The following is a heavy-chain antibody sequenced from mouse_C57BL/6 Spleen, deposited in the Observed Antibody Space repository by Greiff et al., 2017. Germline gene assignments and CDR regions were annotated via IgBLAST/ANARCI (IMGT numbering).Heavy chain of an antibody. CDR3: ASQLTGTIYAMDY. Sequence: QVQLKQPGAELVKPGASVKMSCKASGYTFTSYWITWVKQRPGQGLEWIGDIYPGSGSTNYNEKFKSKATLTVDTSSSTAYMQLSSLTSEDSAVYYCASQLTGTIYAMDYWGQGTSVTVSS. CDR1: GYTFTSYW. CDR2: IYPGSGST. J-gene: IGHJ4*01. V-gene: IGHV1-55*01. D-gene: IGHD4-1*01.